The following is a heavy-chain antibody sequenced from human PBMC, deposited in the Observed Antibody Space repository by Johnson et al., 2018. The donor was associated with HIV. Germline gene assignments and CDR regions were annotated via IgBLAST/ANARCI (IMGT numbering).Heavy chain of an antibody. CDR2: VWSDGNNR. V-gene: IGHV3-33*01. Sequence: QVQLVESGGGVVQPGRSLRLSCAASGFTFSDYGIHWVRQAPGKGLEWVAVVWSDGNNRYYADSVKGRFTISRDNPKNTLYLQMISLRAEDMAVYYCARSRWADDAFDGWGQGTMVTVSS. J-gene: IGHJ3*01. CDR3: ARSRWADDAFDG. D-gene: IGHD1-26*01. CDR1: GFTFSDYG.